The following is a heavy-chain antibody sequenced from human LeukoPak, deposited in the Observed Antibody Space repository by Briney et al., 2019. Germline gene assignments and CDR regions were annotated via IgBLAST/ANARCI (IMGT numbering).Heavy chain of an antibody. V-gene: IGHV1-24*01. J-gene: IGHJ4*02. CDR3: ARADTEMGATTGYDY. Sequence: GASVKVSCKVSGYTLTELSMHWVRQAPGEGLEWMGGFDPEDDETIYAQKFQGRVTMTEDTSTDTAYMELSSLRSEDTAVYYCARADTEMGATTGYDYWGQGTLVTVSS. D-gene: IGHD1-26*01. CDR1: GYTLTELS. CDR2: FDPEDDET.